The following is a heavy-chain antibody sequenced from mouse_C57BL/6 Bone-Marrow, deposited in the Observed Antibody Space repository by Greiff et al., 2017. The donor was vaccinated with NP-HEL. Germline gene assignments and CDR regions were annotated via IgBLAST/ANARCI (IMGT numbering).Heavy chain of an antibody. CDR3: ARPIITTVVDYAMDY. J-gene: IGHJ4*01. CDR1: GYAFTNYL. D-gene: IGHD1-1*01. V-gene: IGHV1-54*01. Sequence: QVQLQQSGAELVRPGTSVKVSCKASGYAFTNYLIEWVKQRPGQGLEWIGVINPGSGGTNYNEKFKGKATLTADKSSSTAYMQLSSLTSEDSAVYFCARPIITTVVDYAMDYWGQGTSVTVSS. CDR2: INPGSGGT.